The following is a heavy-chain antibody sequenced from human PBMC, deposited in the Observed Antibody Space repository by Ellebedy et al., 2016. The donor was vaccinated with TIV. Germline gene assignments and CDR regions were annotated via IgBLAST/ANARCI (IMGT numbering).Heavy chain of an antibody. CDR2: IFSNDEK. J-gene: IGHJ4*02. D-gene: IGHD2-21*02. Sequence: SGPTLVKPKETLTLTCTVSGFSLTNIIMGVSWIRQPPGKALEWLAHIFSNDEKSYSTSLEARLSISKDNAKSQVVLTVANMDPGDTATYYCVRALKYCGGDCTYKFDFWGQGALVTVSS. V-gene: IGHV2-26*01. CDR3: VRALKYCGGDCTYKFDF. CDR1: GFSLTNIIMG.